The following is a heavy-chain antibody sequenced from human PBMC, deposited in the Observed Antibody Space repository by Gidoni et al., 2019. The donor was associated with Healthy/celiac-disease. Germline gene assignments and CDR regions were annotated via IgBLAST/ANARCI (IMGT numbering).Heavy chain of an antibody. J-gene: IGHJ3*02. D-gene: IGHD4-17*01. CDR3: EKDFYGAGDAFDI. CDR1: GFTFDDYA. Sequence: EVQLVESGGGLVQPGRSLRLSCAASGFTFDDYAMHWVRQAPGKGLEWVSGISWKSGRIGYAGSVKSRFTNSRDNAKNSLYLQMNSLRAEDTAVYYCEKDFYGAGDAFDIWGQGTMVTVSS. V-gene: IGHV3-9*01. CDR2: ISWKSGRI.